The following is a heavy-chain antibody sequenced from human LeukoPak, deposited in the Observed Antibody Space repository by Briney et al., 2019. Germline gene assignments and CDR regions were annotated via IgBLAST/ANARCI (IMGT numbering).Heavy chain of an antibody. CDR3: ARVVYFDWFNFDY. CDR2: INPNSGGT. CDR1: GYTFTGYY. Sequence: ASVKVSCKASGYTFTGYYMHWVRQAPGQGLEWMGWINPNSGGTNYAQKFQGRVTMTRDTSNSTAYMELSRLRSDDTAVYYCARVVYFDWFNFDYWGQGTLVTVSS. V-gene: IGHV1-2*02. D-gene: IGHD3-9*01. J-gene: IGHJ4*02.